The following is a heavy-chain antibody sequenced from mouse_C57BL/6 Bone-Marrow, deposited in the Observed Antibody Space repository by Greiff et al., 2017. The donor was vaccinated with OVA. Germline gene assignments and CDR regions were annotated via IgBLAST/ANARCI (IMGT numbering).Heavy chain of an antibody. CDR1: GYTFTSYG. Sequence: VHLVESGAELARPGASVKLSCKASGYTFTSYGISWVKQRTGQGLEWIGEIYPRSGNTYYNEKFKGKATLTADKSSSTAYMELRSLTSEDSAVYFCAPLLRLSEVDYWGQGTTLTVSS. D-gene: IGHD1-2*01. J-gene: IGHJ2*01. CDR3: APLLRLSEVDY. CDR2: IYPRSGNT. V-gene: IGHV1-81*01.